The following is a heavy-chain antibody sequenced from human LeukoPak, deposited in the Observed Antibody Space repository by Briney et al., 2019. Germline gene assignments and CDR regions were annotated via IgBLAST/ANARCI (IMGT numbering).Heavy chain of an antibody. CDR1: GYTFTGYY. D-gene: IGHD2-21*02. V-gene: IGHV1-46*01. CDR2: INPSGGST. Sequence: GASVKVSCKASGYTFTGYYMHWVRQAPGQGLEWVGIINPSGGSTSYAQKFQGRVTMTRDTSTSTVYMELSSLRSEDTAVYYCARWTTCGGDCHILDYWGQGILVTVSS. J-gene: IGHJ4*02. CDR3: ARWTTCGGDCHILDY.